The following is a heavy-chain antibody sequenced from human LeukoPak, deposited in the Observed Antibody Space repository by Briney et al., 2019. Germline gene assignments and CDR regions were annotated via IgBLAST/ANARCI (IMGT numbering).Heavy chain of an antibody. CDR3: ARDSSGSSGLGYYGMDV. D-gene: IGHD6-19*01. Sequence: GASVKVSCKASGYTFTSYAVHWVRQAPGQRLEWMGWINAGNGNTKYSQKFQGRVTITRDTSASTAYMELSSLRSEDTAVYYCARDSSGSSGLGYYGMDVWGQGTTVTVSS. V-gene: IGHV1-3*01. CDR1: GYTFTSYA. J-gene: IGHJ6*02. CDR2: INAGNGNT.